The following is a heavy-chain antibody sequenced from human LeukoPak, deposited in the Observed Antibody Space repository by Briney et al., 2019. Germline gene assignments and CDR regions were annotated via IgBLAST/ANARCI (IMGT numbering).Heavy chain of an antibody. Sequence: SVKVSCKASGFTFTNSAMRWVRQARGQGLEWIGWIVVGSGNTNYAQKFQERVTFTRDISTSTAYMELSGLRSEDTAVYCCAADVGYAWGQGTLVTVSS. V-gene: IGHV1-58*02. CDR3: AADVGYA. CDR1: GFTFTNSA. CDR2: IVVGSGNT. J-gene: IGHJ5*02. D-gene: IGHD5-18*01.